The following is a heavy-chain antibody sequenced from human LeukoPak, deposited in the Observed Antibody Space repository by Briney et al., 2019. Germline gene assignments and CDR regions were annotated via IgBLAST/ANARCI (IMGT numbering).Heavy chain of an antibody. V-gene: IGHV1-2*02. CDR2: INPNSGAT. Sequence: ASVKVSCKAPGYTFTGYYLHWVRQAPGQGLEWMGWINPNSGATDYAQNFQGRVTMARDTSITTAYMELSSLRSDDTAVYYCARGLSETGISDWGQGTLVTVSS. D-gene: IGHD3-9*01. J-gene: IGHJ4*02. CDR1: GYTFTGYY. CDR3: ARGLSETGISD.